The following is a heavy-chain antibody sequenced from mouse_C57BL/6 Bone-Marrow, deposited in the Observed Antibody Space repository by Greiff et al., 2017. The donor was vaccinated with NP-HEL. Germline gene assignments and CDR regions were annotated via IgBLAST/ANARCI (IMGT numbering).Heavy chain of an antibody. J-gene: IGHJ2*01. CDR2: IYPGSGST. V-gene: IGHV1-55*01. D-gene: IGHD2-3*01. CDR1: GYTFTSYW. CDR3: ARWLLPLDY. Sequence: QVQLQQPGAELVMPGASVKLSCKASGYTFTSYWITWVKQRPGQGLEWIGDIYPGSGSTNYNEKFKSKATLTVDTSSSTAYMQLSSLTSEDSAVYYCARWLLPLDYWGQGTTLTVSS.